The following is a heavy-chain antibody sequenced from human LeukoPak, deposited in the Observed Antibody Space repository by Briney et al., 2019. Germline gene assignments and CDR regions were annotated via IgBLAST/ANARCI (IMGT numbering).Heavy chain of an antibody. CDR1: GYTFTRYD. J-gene: IGHJ3*02. Sequence: KPGASVKVSCKASGYTFTRYDINWVRQATGQGLEWMGWMNPKSGNTGHAQKFQGRVTITRDTSISTVYMELSSLRSEDTAVYYCARGGTENGAFDIWGQGTMVTVSS. D-gene: IGHD1-1*01. CDR2: MNPKSGNT. CDR3: ARGGTENGAFDI. V-gene: IGHV1-8*03.